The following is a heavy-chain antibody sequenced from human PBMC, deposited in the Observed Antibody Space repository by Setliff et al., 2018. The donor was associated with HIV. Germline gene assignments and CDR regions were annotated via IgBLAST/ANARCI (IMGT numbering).Heavy chain of an antibody. Sequence: SETLSLTCAVFGGSFSNYYRSWVRQPPGKGLEFIAEIDHEGTTNYNPSLKSRATISVDTSKNHLSLKLTSMTAADTGVYFCTLTHVGAQTHVGIPMIDNFWGQGTLVTVSS. V-gene: IGHV4-34*01. J-gene: IGHJ4*02. CDR2: IDHEGTT. CDR3: TLTHVGAQTHVGIPMIDNF. CDR1: GGSFSNYY. D-gene: IGHD3-16*02.